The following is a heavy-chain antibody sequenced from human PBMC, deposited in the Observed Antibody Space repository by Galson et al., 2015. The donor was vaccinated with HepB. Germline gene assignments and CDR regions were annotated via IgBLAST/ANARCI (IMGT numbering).Heavy chain of an antibody. V-gene: IGHV1-3*01. CDR1: GYTFTKNA. D-gene: IGHD3-10*01. CDR3: ARDGWFYYGSGSYSPDYGMDV. J-gene: IGHJ6*02. Sequence: SVKVSCKASGYTFTKNAMHWVRQAPGQRLEWMGWINGGNGNIKYSQKFQGRVTITRDTSASTAYVEVSSLRSEDTAVYYCARDGWFYYGSGSYSPDYGMDVWGQGTTVTVSS. CDR2: INGGNGNI.